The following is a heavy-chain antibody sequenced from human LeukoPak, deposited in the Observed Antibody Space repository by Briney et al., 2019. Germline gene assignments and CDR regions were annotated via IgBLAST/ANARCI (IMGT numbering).Heavy chain of an antibody. Sequence: ASVKVSCKASGYTFTGYYMHWVRQAPGQGLEWMGWINPNSGGTNYAQKFQGRVTMTRDTSISTAYMGLSRLRSDDTAVYYCARAVVVPAATRGYYMDVWGKGTTVTVSS. CDR3: ARAVVVPAATRGYYMDV. CDR2: INPNSGGT. D-gene: IGHD2-2*01. J-gene: IGHJ6*03. CDR1: GYTFTGYY. V-gene: IGHV1-2*02.